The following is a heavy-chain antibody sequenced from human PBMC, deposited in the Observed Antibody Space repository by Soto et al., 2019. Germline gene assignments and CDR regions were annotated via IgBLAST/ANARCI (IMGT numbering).Heavy chain of an antibody. CDR3: ARDVVTWSDWFDP. CDR2: IKQDGSEK. CDR1: GFSFSSYW. J-gene: IGHJ5*02. D-gene: IGHD2-21*02. Sequence: QPGGSLRLSCAASGFSFSSYWMSWPRRDPGKRLEWRANIKQDGSEKYFLASVKGRFAISRDNAKNSLYLQMNSLRAEDTAVYYCARDVVTWSDWFDPWGQGTLVTVSS. V-gene: IGHV3-7*03.